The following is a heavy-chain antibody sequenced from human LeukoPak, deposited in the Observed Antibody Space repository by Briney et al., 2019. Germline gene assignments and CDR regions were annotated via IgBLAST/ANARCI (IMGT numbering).Heavy chain of an antibody. CDR1: GDSVSSSSAA. J-gene: IGHJ4*02. D-gene: IGHD6-19*01. Sequence: SQTLSLTCAISGDSVSSSSAAWNWIRQSSSRGLEWLGRTYYRSKWYNDYAVSVESRITINPDTSKNQFSLQLNSVTPEDTAVYYCARVGEQWLVLFDYWGQGTLVTVSS. CDR2: TYYRSKWYN. CDR3: ARVGEQWLVLFDY. V-gene: IGHV6-1*01.